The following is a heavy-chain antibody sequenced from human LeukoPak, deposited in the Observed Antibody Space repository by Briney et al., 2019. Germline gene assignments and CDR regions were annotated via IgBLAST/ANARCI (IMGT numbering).Heavy chain of an antibody. CDR2: ISAYNGNT. V-gene: IGHV1-18*01. Sequence: GASVKVSCKASGYTFTSYGISWVRQAPGQGLEWMGWISAYNGNTNYAQKLQGRVTMTRDTSTSTAYMELSRLRSDDTAVYYCARQEKKWFGYISRWGSWFDPWGQGTLVTVSS. CDR1: GYTFTSYG. D-gene: IGHD3-10*01. CDR3: ARQEKKWFGYISRWGSWFDP. J-gene: IGHJ5*02.